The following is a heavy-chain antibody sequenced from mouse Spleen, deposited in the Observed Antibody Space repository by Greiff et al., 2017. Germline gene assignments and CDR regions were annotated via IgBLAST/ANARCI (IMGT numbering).Heavy chain of an antibody. CDR1: GYAFTNYL. Sequence: VQLQQSGAELVRPGTSVKVSCKASGYAFTNYLIEWVKQRPGQGLEWIGVINPGSGGTNYNEKFKGKATLTADKSSSTAYMQLSSLTSEDSAVYFCARDYYGSSYGRFAYWGQGTLVTVSA. CDR2: INPGSGGT. D-gene: IGHD1-1*01. V-gene: IGHV1-54*01. CDR3: ARDYYGSSYGRFAY. J-gene: IGHJ3*01.